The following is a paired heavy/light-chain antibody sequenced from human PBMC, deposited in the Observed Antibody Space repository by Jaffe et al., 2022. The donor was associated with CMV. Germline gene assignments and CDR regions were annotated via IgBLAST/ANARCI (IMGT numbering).Heavy chain of an antibody. CDR2: ISGSGGST. J-gene: IGHJ4*02. Sequence: EVQLVESGGGLVQPGGSLRLSCAASGFTFSSYAMSWVRQAPGKGLEWVSAISGSGGSTYYADSVKGRFTISRDNSKNTLYLQMNSLRAEDTAVYYCAKVLLPTYMTTGSPDYWGQGTLVTVSS. V-gene: IGHV3-23*04. D-gene: IGHD4-17*01. CDR1: GFTFSSYA. CDR3: AKVLLPTYMTTGSPDY.
Light chain of an antibody. V-gene: IGKV3-20*01. CDR3: QQYGSSSIT. CDR1: QSVSSSY. Sequence: EIVLTQSPGTLSLSPGERATLSCRASQSVSSSYLAWYQQKPGQAPRLLIYGASSRATGIPDRFSGSGSGTDFTLTISRLEPEDFAVYYCQQYGSSSITFGQGTRLEIK. CDR2: GAS. J-gene: IGKJ5*01.